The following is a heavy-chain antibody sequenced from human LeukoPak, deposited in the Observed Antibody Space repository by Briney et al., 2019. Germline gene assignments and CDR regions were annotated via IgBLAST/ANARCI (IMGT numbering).Heavy chain of an antibody. Sequence: GGSLRLSCAASGFAFSTYWMHWVRQAPGKGLVWVSRTNSDGSSTSYADSVKGRFTISRDNAKNTLYLQMNGLRAEDTAVYYCARGLSGGNCESWGQGTLVTVSS. CDR3: ARGLSGGNCES. V-gene: IGHV3-74*01. J-gene: IGHJ4*02. CDR2: TNSDGSST. D-gene: IGHD4-23*01. CDR1: GFAFSTYW.